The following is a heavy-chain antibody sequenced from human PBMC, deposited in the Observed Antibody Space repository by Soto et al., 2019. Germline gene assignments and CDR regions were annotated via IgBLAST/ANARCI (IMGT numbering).Heavy chain of an antibody. CDR3: AREYSSGWSKD. V-gene: IGHV1-8*01. Sequence: QVQLVQAGAEVKKPWAPSKVSCKAFGYHLTSFYIKWVRQGPGQGLEWMGWMKPNSGNTGYAQKFQGRVTMTRNTSISTAYMELSSLRSEDTAVYYCAREYSSGWSKDWGQGTLVTVSS. J-gene: IGHJ4*02. D-gene: IGHD6-19*01. CDR2: MKPNSGNT. CDR1: GYHLTSFY.